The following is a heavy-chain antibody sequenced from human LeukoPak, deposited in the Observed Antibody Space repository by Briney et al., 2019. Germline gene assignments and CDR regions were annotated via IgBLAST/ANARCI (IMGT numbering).Heavy chain of an antibody. CDR3: ASALGSLADY. CDR1: GGTFSSYA. CDR2: IIPIFGTA. J-gene: IGHJ4*02. Sequence: ASVTVSCKASGGTFSSYAISWVRQAPGQGLEWMGGIIPIFGTANYAQKFQGRVTITADESTSTAYMELSSLRSEDTAVYYCASALGSLADYWGQGTLVTVSS. V-gene: IGHV1-69*13. D-gene: IGHD7-27*01.